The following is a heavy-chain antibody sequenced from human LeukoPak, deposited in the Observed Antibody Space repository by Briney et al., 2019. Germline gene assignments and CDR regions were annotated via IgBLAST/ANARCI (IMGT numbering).Heavy chain of an antibody. D-gene: IGHD1-26*01. CDR2: INPSGDFR. CDR3: ARDYSGQWEQLTGWWIDP. CDR1: GYTFGTHW. V-gene: IGHV1-46*01. J-gene: IGHJ5*02. Sequence: ASVKLSCKPSGYTFGTHWMHWVRQAPGQGLEWMAIINPSGDFRSYAQKFQGRVTVTRDMSTRTVYMELSDLRPEDTALYYCARDYSGQWEQLTGWWIDPWGQGTLVIVSS.